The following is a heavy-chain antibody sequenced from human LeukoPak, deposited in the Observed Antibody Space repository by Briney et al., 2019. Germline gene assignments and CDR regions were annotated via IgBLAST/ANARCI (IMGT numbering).Heavy chain of an antibody. CDR2: ISGSGGST. J-gene: IGHJ3*02. CDR3: ANGGIYYDSSGYYYVRAFDI. D-gene: IGHD3-22*01. Sequence: GGSLRLSCAAPGFTFSSYAMRWVRQAPGKGLEWVSVISGSGGSTYYADSVKGRFTISRDNSKNTLSLQMNSLRVEDTAVYYCANGGIYYDSSGYYYVRAFDIWGQGTMVTVSS. CDR1: GFTFSSYA. V-gene: IGHV3-23*01.